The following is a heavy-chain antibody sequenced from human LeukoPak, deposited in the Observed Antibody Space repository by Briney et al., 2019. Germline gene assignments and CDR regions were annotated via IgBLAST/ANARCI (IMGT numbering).Heavy chain of an antibody. D-gene: IGHD1-14*01. Sequence: SETLSLTCAVYGGSFSGCYWSWIRQPPGKGLEWIGEINHSGSTNYNPSLKSRVTISVDTSKNQFSLKLSSVTAADTAVYYCARPDRRFGREFDPWGQGTLVTVSS. V-gene: IGHV4-34*01. CDR3: ARPDRRFGREFDP. J-gene: IGHJ5*02. CDR2: INHSGST. CDR1: GGSFSGCY.